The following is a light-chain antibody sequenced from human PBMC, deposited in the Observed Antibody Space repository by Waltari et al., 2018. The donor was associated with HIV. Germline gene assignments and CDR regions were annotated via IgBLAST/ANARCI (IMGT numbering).Light chain of an antibody. V-gene: IGLV2-8*01. CDR2: EVS. J-gene: IGLJ2*01. CDR3: SSYAGSTVI. Sequence: QSALTQPPSASGSPGQSVTIPSTGTSTDVGGHKYVSWSQQHPAKAPKLIIYEVSKRPSGVPARFSGSKSGNTASLTVSGLQADDEADFYCSSYAGSTVIFGGGTKLTVL. CDR1: STDVGGHKY.